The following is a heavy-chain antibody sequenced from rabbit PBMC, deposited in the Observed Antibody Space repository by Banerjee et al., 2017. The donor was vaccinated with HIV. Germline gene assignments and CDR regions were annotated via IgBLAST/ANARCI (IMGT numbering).Heavy chain of an antibody. D-gene: IGHD4-1*01. Sequence: QSLEESGGDLVKPGASLTLTRTASGFSFSSSYYMCWVRQAPGKGLEWIACIYAGSSGSTYYASWAKGRFTISKTSSTTVTLQMTSLTAADTATYFCARDGSGWGANFNLWGQGTLVTVS. V-gene: IGHV1S40*01. CDR3: ARDGSGWGANFNL. CDR1: GFSFSSSYY. CDR2: IYAGSSGST. J-gene: IGHJ4*01.